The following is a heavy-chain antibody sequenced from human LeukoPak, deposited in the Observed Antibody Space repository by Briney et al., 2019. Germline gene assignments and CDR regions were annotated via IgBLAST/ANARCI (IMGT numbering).Heavy chain of an antibody. J-gene: IGHJ5*02. Sequence: SVKVSRKASGGTFSSYAISWVRQAPGQGLEWMGGIIPIFGTANYAQKFQGRVTITADESTSTAYMELSSLRSEDTAVYYCARDPGDIAPNWFDPWGQGTLVTVSS. V-gene: IGHV1-69*01. CDR2: IIPIFGTA. CDR3: ARDPGDIAPNWFDP. D-gene: IGHD5-12*01. CDR1: GGTFSSYA.